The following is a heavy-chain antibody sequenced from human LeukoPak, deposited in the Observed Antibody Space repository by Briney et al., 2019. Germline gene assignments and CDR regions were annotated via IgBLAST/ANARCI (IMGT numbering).Heavy chain of an antibody. CDR2: ISGSGVST. Sequence: GGSLRLSCAASGFTFSSYAMSWVRQAPGKGLEWVSAISGSGVSTYYADSVKGRFTISRDNSKNTLYLQMNSLRAKDTAVYYCAKGWWVGYCSCTSCYWCFDYGGQGTLVTVSS. CDR1: GFTFSSYA. V-gene: IGHV3-23*01. J-gene: IGHJ4*02. D-gene: IGHD2-2*01. CDR3: AKGWWVGYCSCTSCYWCFDY.